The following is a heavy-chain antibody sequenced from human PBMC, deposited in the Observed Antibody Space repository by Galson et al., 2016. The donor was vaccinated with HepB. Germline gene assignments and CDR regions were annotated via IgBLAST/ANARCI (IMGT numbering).Heavy chain of an antibody. D-gene: IGHD6-6*01. J-gene: IGHJ4*02. CDR3: ARGSGPTDRYSSSSDYFDS. CDR1: GFTLTASA. Sequence: SLRLSCAVSGFTLTASAMNWVRQAPGKGLEWIAYIGATNGAIFYADSVKGRFTLSRDNAKNSLYLQMNSLGVEDAAMYFCARGSGPTDRYSSSSDYFDSWGRGTLVAVSS. CDR2: IGATNGAI. V-gene: IGHV3-48*04.